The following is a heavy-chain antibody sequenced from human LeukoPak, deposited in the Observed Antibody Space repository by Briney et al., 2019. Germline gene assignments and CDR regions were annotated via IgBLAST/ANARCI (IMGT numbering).Heavy chain of an antibody. V-gene: IGHV4-59*01. D-gene: IGHD3-9*01. Sequence: SETLSLTCTVSGGSISSYYWSWIRQPPGKGLEWIGYIYYSGSTNYNPSLKRRVTISVDTSKNQFSLKLSSVTAADTAVYYCARVTGGYFDQGYYHYFDYWGQGTLVTVSS. CDR3: ARVTGGYFDQGYYHYFDY. CDR2: IYYSGST. CDR1: GGSISSYY. J-gene: IGHJ4*02.